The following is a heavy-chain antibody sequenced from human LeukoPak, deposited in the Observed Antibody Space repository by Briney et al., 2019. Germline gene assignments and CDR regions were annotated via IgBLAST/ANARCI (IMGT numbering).Heavy chain of an antibody. CDR1: GGSLSSSSYY. V-gene: IGHV4-39*01. CDR3: TRGSYDVLTGYSTLGEY. Sequence: PSETLSLTCTVSGGSLSSSSYYWGWVRQPPGKGLEWIGNIYYSGSTYSNPPLKSRLTISLDTSQRQFSLRLSSVTAADTALYYCTRGSYDVLTGYSTLGEYWGQGTLVTVSS. CDR2: IYYSGST. D-gene: IGHD3-9*01. J-gene: IGHJ4*02.